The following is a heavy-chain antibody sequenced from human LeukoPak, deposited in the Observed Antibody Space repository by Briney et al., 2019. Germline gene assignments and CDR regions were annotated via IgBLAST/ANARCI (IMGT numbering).Heavy chain of an antibody. Sequence: GGSLRLSCAASGSTFSNYAMNWVRQAPGKGLEWVSTISGSGGSTYYADSVKGRFTISRDNAKNSLYLQMNSLRAEDTAVYYCAELGITMIGGVWGKGTTVTISS. CDR3: AELGITMIGGV. V-gene: IGHV3-23*01. CDR1: GSTFSNYA. CDR2: ISGSGGST. J-gene: IGHJ6*04. D-gene: IGHD3-10*02.